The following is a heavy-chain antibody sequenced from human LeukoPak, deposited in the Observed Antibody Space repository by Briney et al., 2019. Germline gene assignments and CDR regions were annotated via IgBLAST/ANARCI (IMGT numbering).Heavy chain of an antibody. V-gene: IGHV5-51*01. CDR2: ICPGDSDT. CDR3: VRTHSSSTPWFDP. CDR1: GYSFTSYW. D-gene: IGHD2-2*01. Sequence: GESLKISCKGSGYSFTSYWIAWVRQMPGKGLEWMGIICPGDSDTRYSPSFQGQVTIAADKSTSTAYLQWSSLKASDTAMYYCVRTHSSSTPWFDPWGQGTLVTVSS. J-gene: IGHJ5*02.